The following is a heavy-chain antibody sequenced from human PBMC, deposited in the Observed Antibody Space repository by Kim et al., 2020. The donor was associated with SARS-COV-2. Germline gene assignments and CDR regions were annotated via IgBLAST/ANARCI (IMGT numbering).Heavy chain of an antibody. CDR2: INPSGGNI. V-gene: IGHV1-46*01. Sequence: ASVKVSCKASGYTFSSYYMHWVRQAPGQGLEWMGVINPSGGNIHYAQKFQGRVTMTRDTSTSTVYMELSSLRSEDTAVYYCARGESNYVVYYGLDVWGQGTTVTVSS. CDR1: GYTFSSYY. CDR3: ARGESNYVVYYGLDV. D-gene: IGHD4-4*01. J-gene: IGHJ6*02.